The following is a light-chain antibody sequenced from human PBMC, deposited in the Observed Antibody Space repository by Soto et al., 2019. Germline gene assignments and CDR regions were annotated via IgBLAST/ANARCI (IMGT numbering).Light chain of an antibody. Sequence: QAVVTQPPSASGSPGQSVTISCTGTSSDVGGYNYVSWYQQHPGKAPQLVIYGVNKRASGVPDRFSGSKSGNTASLTVSGLQAEDEADYYCSSYAGSNILYVFGTGTKLTVL. V-gene: IGLV2-8*01. CDR1: SSDVGGYNY. J-gene: IGLJ1*01. CDR3: SSYAGSNILYV. CDR2: GVN.